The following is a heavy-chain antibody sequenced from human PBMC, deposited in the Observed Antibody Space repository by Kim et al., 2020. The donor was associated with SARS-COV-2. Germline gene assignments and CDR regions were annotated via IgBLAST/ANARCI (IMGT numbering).Heavy chain of an antibody. V-gene: IGHV3-74*01. D-gene: IGHD3-10*01. CDR2: GSST. Sequence: GSSTSYADTVKGRFTNSRDNAKNTLYLQVNSLRAEDTAVYYCASSVGVGYWGQGTLVTVSS. J-gene: IGHJ4*02. CDR3: ASSVGVGY.